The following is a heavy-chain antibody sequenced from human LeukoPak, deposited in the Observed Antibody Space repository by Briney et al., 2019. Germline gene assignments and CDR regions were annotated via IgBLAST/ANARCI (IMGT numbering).Heavy chain of an antibody. CDR1: GFTFSTYT. Sequence: GGCLRLSCAASGFTFSTYTMNWVRQAPGKGLEWVSSISSGSSYIYYADSVKGRFTISRDNANNSLYLQMNSLRADDTAVYHCARVGGGSYSSDFWGQGTLVTVSS. CDR2: ISSGSSYI. J-gene: IGHJ4*02. D-gene: IGHD1-26*01. CDR3: ARVGGGSYSSDF. V-gene: IGHV3-21*01.